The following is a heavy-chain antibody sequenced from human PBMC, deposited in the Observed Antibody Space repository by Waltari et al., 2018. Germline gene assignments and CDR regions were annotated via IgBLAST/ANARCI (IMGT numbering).Heavy chain of an antibody. CDR2: IWYDGGNK. V-gene: IGHV3-33*01. CDR1: GFTFSSFG. J-gene: IGHJ4*02. CDR3: ARNGGSCSGGSCIWGYFDY. D-gene: IGHD2-15*01. Sequence: QVQLVESGGGVVQPGRSLRLSCAASGFTFSSFGMPWVRQAPGKGLAWVAVIWYDGGNKYYEDFVKGRFTISRDNSKDTLYLEMNSLRADDTAVYYCARNGGSCSGGSCIWGYFDYWGQGALVTVSS.